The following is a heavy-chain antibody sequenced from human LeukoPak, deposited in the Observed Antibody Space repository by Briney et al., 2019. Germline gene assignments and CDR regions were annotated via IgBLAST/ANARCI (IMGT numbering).Heavy chain of an antibody. J-gene: IGHJ4*02. CDR3: ARDSRGDCYGDY. Sequence: GGSLRLSCAASGFTFSSYSMNWVRQAPGKGLEWVSSISSSSSYIYYADSVKGRFTISIDNAKNSLYLQMNSLRAEDTAVYYCARDSRGDCYGDYWCQGTLVTVSS. CDR2: ISSSSSYI. D-gene: IGHD2-21*01. V-gene: IGHV3-21*01. CDR1: GFTFSSYS.